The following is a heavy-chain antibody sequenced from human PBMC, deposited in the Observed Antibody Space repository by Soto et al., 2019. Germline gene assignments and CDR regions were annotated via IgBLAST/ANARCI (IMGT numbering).Heavy chain of an antibody. D-gene: IGHD1-1*01. CDR3: ARGPAGKGDFDY. V-gene: IGHV1-46*01. J-gene: IGHJ4*02. Sequence: ASVKVSFKAPGYTITGHYMHWVRQAPGQGLEWIGIINPSGDGTTYAQKFQGRVTMTRDTSRSTVYMELSSLSSEDTAVYYCARGPAGKGDFDYWGQGTLVTVSS. CDR1: GYTITGHY. CDR2: INPSGDGT.